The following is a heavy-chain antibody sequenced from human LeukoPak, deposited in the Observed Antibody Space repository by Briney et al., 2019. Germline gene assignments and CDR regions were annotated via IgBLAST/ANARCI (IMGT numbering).Heavy chain of an antibody. CDR3: ARVPGELYPAGYFDY. J-gene: IGHJ4*02. Sequence: PSETLSLTCAVYGGSFSSYYWSWIRQPPGKGLEWIGYIYYSGGTNYNPSLKSRVTISVDTSKNQFSLKLSSVTAADTAVYYCARVPGELYPAGYFDYWGQGTLVTVSS. CDR1: GGSFSSYY. V-gene: IGHV4-59*01. D-gene: IGHD3-10*01. CDR2: IYYSGGT.